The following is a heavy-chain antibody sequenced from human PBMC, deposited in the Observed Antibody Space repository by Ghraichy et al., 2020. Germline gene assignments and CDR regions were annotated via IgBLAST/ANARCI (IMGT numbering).Heavy chain of an antibody. CDR3: AKRQRDYDFWSGHYKDYGMDV. V-gene: IGHV3-30*18. CDR1: GFTFSSYG. Sequence: LSLTCAASGFTFSSYGMHWVRQAPGKGLEWVAVLSYDGSEESYTESVKGRSTISRDNSKNTLYLQMNALRAEDTATYYCAKRQRDYDFWSGHYKDYGMDVWGQGTTVTVSS. J-gene: IGHJ6*02. D-gene: IGHD3-3*01. CDR2: LSYDGSEE.